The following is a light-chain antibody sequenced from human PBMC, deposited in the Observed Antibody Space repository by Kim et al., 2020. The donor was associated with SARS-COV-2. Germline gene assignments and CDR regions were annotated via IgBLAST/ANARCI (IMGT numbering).Light chain of an antibody. Sequence: SVSPGQTASITCSGDKLGDKYASWYQQKSGQSPVLVIHQDSKRPAGIPERFSGSNSGNTATLTISGTQAMDEADYYCQAWDSSTAVFGTGTKSPS. V-gene: IGLV3-1*01. CDR2: QDS. CDR1: KLGDKY. J-gene: IGLJ1*01. CDR3: QAWDSSTAV.